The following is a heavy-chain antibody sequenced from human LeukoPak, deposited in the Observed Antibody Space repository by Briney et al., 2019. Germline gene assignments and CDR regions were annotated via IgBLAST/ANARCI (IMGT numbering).Heavy chain of an antibody. Sequence: GGSLRLSCAASGFTFSSYGMDWVRQAPGKGLEWVSAISGSGGSTYYADSVKGRFTISRDNSKNTLYLQMNSLRAEDTAVYYCAKSKQLVNGYWGQGTLVTVSS. CDR3: AKSKQLVNGY. V-gene: IGHV3-23*01. D-gene: IGHD6-13*01. CDR1: GFTFSSYG. J-gene: IGHJ4*02. CDR2: ISGSGGST.